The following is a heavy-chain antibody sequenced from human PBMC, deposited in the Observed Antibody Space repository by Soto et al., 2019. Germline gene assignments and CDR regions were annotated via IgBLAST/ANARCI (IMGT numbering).Heavy chain of an antibody. V-gene: IGHV4-59*01. CDR2: IYYNENT. D-gene: IGHD6-25*01. CDR3: ARGHSGGRRGWFDP. CDR1: GGSFSSYY. J-gene: IGHJ5*02. Sequence: SETLSLTCTVSGGSFSSYYWTWIRQPPGKGLEWIGYIYYNENTKYNPSLKSRVTISVDTSKNQFSLKVNSVTAADTAVYYCARGHSGGRRGWFDPWGQGTLVTVPS.